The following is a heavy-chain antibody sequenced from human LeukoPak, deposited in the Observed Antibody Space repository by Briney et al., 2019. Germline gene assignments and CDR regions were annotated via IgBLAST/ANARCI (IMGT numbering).Heavy chain of an antibody. CDR3: ASSYDILTGYYPFDY. V-gene: IGHV1-2*02. CDR1: GYTFTGYY. J-gene: IGHJ4*02. D-gene: IGHD3-9*01. CDR2: INPNSGGT. Sequence: ASVKVSCKASGYTFTGYYMPWVRQAPGQGLEWMGWINPNSGGTNYAQKFQGRVTMTRDTSISTAYMELSRLRSDDTAVYYCASSYDILTGYYPFDYWGQGTLVTVSS.